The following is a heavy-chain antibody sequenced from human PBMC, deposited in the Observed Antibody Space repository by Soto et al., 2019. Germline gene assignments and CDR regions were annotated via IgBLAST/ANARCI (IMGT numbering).Heavy chain of an antibody. CDR3: ARRPWGGYDT. D-gene: IGHD5-12*01. V-gene: IGHV4-59*08. Sequence: QVQLQESGPGLVKPSETLSLICTVSGGSISGYFWSWIRQPPGKGLEWIGHIYNSGRTNYNPSLKSRVTISVDTSTRQFSLNLISVTAADTAVYYCARRPWGGYDTWGQGTLVTVSS. CDR2: IYNSGRT. J-gene: IGHJ4*02. CDR1: GGSISGYF.